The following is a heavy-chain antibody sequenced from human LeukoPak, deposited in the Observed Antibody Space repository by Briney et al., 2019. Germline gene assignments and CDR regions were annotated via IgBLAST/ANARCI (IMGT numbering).Heavy chain of an antibody. CDR1: GFTFSSYW. CDR2: IKQDGREK. CDR3: ARDGGWYKRGLDHYYYYMDV. J-gene: IGHJ6*03. Sequence: GGSLRLSCAASGFTFSSYWMSWVRQAPGKGLEWVANIKQDGREKYYVDFVKRRFTISRDNAKNSLYLQMNSLSVGDTALYYCARDGGWYKRGLDHYYYYMDVWGKGTTVIVSS. D-gene: IGHD6-19*01. V-gene: IGHV3-7*03.